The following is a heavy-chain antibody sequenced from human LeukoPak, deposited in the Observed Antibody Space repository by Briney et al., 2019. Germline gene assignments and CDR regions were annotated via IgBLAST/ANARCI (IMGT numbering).Heavy chain of an antibody. CDR2: IYYSGST. J-gene: IGHJ4*02. CDR3: ASSRIDDFHFDY. Sequence: KPSETLSLTCTVSGASVSSSSHYWGWIRQPPGKGLEWIRSIYYSGSTYYNPSLKSRVTISVDTSKNQFSLKLSSVTAADTAVYYCASSRIDDFHFDYWGRGTLVTVSS. CDR1: GASVSSSSHY. V-gene: IGHV4-39*01. D-gene: IGHD1-1*01.